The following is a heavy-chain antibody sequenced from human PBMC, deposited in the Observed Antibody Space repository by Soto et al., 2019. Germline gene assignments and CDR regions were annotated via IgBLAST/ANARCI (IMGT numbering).Heavy chain of an antibody. D-gene: IGHD1-26*01. V-gene: IGHV1-69*06. CDR3: ARVQPIGATGTSVDH. CDR2: IIPIFGTA. CDR1: GGTFSSYA. Sequence: QVQLVQSGAEVKKPGSSVKVSCKASGGTFSSYAISWVRQAPGQGLEWMGGIIPIFGTANYAQKFQGRVTITADKSTSTAEMELRNMTSEDTAVYYCARVQPIGATGTSVDHWGQATLLTVTS. J-gene: IGHJ4*02.